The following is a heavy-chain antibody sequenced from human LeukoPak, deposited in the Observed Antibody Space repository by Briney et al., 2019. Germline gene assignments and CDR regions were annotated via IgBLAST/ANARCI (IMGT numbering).Heavy chain of an antibody. CDR2: ISGSGGST. V-gene: IGHV3-23*01. CDR1: GFTFSSNA. D-gene: IGHD3-3*01. J-gene: IGHJ4*02. CDR3: AKDPSRITIFGVVIPLYYFDY. Sequence: GGSLRLSCVVSGFTFSSNAMSWVRQAPGKGLGWVSAISGSGGSTYYADSVKGRFTISRDNSKNTLYLQMNSLRAEDTAVYYCAKDPSRITIFGVVIPLYYFDYWGQGTLVTVSS.